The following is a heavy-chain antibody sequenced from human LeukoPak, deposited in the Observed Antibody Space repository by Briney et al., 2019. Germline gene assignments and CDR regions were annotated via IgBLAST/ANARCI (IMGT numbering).Heavy chain of an antibody. CDR3: AKSPGMTSTGHFDH. V-gene: IGHV3-23*01. D-gene: IGHD1-20*01. Sequence: PGGSLRLSCAASGFTFSSCSMTWVRQAPGKGLEWVSDISGDGSSTYYADSVKGRFTISRGNSKNTLYLQMNSLRAEDTAVYYCAKSPGMTSTGHFDHWGQGTLVTVSS. CDR2: ISGDGSST. J-gene: IGHJ4*02. CDR1: GFTFSSCS.